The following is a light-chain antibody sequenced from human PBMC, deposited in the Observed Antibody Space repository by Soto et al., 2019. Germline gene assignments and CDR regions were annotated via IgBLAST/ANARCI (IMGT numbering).Light chain of an antibody. V-gene: IGKV3-15*01. Sequence: EIVMTQSPATLAVSPGDTATLSCRASQSLSDNLAWYQQKPGQAPRLLIFRASTRAKGVPARFSGRGSGTEFTLTISGLQSEAFEVYYCKHYNNWPLTFGGGTKVDIK. CDR3: KHYNNWPLT. CDR1: QSLSDN. J-gene: IGKJ4*01. CDR2: RAS.